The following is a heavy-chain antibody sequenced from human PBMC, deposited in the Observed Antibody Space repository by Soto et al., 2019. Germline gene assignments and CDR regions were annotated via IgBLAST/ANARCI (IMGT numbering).Heavy chain of an antibody. CDR3: ARDPRFDP. Sequence: EVQLVESGGGLVQPGGSLRLSCAASGFTVSSNYMNWVRQAPGRGLEWVSVIYTGGRTYHADSVKGRFTISRDNSNNTLYLQMNSLRVEDTAVYYCARDPRFDPWGQGTLVTVSS. CDR1: GFTVSSNY. CDR2: IYTGGRT. V-gene: IGHV3-66*01. J-gene: IGHJ5*02.